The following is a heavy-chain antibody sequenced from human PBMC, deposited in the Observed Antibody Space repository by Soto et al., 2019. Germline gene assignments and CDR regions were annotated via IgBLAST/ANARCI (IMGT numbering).Heavy chain of an antibody. D-gene: IGHD6-6*01. Sequence: PSETLSLTCAVYGGSFSGYYWSWIRQPPGKGLEWIGEINHSGSTNYNPSLKSRVTISVDTSKNQFSLKLSSVTAADTAVYYCARHFVLRSRQYYFDYWGQGTLVTVSS. CDR2: INHSGST. CDR3: ARHFVLRSRQYYFDY. CDR1: GGSFSGYY. V-gene: IGHV4-34*01. J-gene: IGHJ4*02.